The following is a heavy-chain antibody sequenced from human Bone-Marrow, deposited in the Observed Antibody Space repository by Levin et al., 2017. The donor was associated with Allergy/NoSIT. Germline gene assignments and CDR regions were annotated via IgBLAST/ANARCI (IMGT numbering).Heavy chain of an antibody. CDR1: RGSISNYY. V-gene: IGHV4-59*01. J-gene: IGHJ5*02. CDR2: ISYTEST. CDR3: ARGVYSPSELDL. D-gene: IGHD6-6*01. Sequence: PSETLSLTCTVSRGSISNYYWNWIRQPPGKGLEWIGYISYTESTNYSPALKSRVTISVDTSETQFYLRLTSVTAADTAVYYWARGVYSPSELDLWGQEILITVSS.